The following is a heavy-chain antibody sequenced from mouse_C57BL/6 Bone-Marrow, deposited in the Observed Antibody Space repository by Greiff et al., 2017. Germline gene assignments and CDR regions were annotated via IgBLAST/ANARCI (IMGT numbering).Heavy chain of an antibody. CDR1: GYAFSSSW. V-gene: IGHV1-82*01. Sequence: QVQLQQSGPELVKPGASVKISCKASGYAFSSSWMNWVKQRPGKGLEWIGRIYPGDGDTNYNGKFKGKATLTADKSSSTAYMQLSSLTSEDSAVYFCARKEEAWFAYWGQGTLVTVSA. CDR2: IYPGDGDT. J-gene: IGHJ3*01. CDR3: ARKEEAWFAY.